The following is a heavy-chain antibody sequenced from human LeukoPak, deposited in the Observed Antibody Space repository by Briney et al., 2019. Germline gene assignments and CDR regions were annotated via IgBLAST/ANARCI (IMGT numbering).Heavy chain of an antibody. CDR2: INPNSGGT. J-gene: IGHJ3*02. V-gene: IGHV1-2*06. CDR3: ARRPPGIAAAGTGNDAFDI. CDR1: GYTFTGYY. Sequence: ASVKVSCKASGYTFTGYYMHWVRQAPGQGLEWMGRINPNSGGTNYAQKFQGRVTMTRDTSISTAYMELSRLRSDDTAVYYCARRPPGIAAAGTGNDAFDIWGQGTMVTVSS. D-gene: IGHD6-13*01.